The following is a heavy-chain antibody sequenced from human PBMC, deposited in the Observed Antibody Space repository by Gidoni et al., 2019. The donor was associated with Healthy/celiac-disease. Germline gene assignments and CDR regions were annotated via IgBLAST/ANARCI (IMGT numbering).Heavy chain of an antibody. V-gene: IGHV1-46*01. J-gene: IGHJ3*02. CDR3: ARADVDTAMVKTGGAFDI. D-gene: IGHD5-18*01. CDR2: INPSGGST. Sequence: QVQLVQSGAEVKKPGASVKVSCKASGYTFTSYYMHWVRQAPGQGLEWMGIINPSGGSTSYAQKFQGRVTMTRDTSTSTVYMELSSLRSEDTAVYYCARADVDTAMVKTGGAFDIWGQGTMVTVSS. CDR1: GYTFTSYY.